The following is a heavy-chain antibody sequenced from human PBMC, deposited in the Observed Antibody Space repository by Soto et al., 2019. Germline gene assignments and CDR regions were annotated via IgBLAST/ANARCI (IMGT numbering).Heavy chain of an antibody. V-gene: IGHV3-21*01. CDR2: ISSSSSYI. Sequence: NPGGSLRLSCAASGFTFSSYSMNWVRQAPGKGLEWVSSISSSSSYIYYADSVKGRFTISRDNAKNSLYLQMNSLRAEDTAVYYCARDDTDRLEGGEYYYYYGMDVWGQGTTVTVSS. D-gene: IGHD1-1*01. CDR3: ARDDTDRLEGGEYYYYYGMDV. J-gene: IGHJ6*02. CDR1: GFTFSSYS.